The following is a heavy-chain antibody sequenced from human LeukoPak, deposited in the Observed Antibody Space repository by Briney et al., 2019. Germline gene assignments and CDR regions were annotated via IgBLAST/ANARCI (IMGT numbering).Heavy chain of an antibody. CDR1: GFTFSDYA. CDR3: ARNLNSGSYYYFDS. CDR2: ISGSGHST. J-gene: IGHJ4*02. D-gene: IGHD5-12*01. Sequence: PGGSLRLSCAASGFTFSDYAMAWVRQSPEKGLEWVSAISGSGHSTYYGDSVKGRFTISRDNSRNTLYLQMISLGADDTALYYCARNLNSGSYYYFDSWGLGTLVTVSS. V-gene: IGHV3-23*01.